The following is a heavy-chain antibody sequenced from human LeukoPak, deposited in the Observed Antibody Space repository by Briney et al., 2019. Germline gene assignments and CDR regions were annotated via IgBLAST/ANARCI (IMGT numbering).Heavy chain of an antibody. J-gene: IGHJ4*02. CDR3: ARRIYSGSYSRFDY. CDR1: GGSFSGYY. D-gene: IGHD1-26*01. Sequence: SETLSLTCAVYGGSFSGYYWSWIRQPPGKGLEWIGEINHSGSANYNPSLKSRVTISVDTSKNQFSLKLSSGTAADTAVYYCARRIYSGSYSRFDYWGQGTLVTVSS. CDR2: INHSGSA. V-gene: IGHV4-34*01.